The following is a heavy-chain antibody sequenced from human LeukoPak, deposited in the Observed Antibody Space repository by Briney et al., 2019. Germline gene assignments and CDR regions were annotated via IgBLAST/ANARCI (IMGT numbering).Heavy chain of an antibody. V-gene: IGHV3-53*01. CDR3: ARVDSSGFQFVH. CDR1: GFIVNNNY. J-gene: IGHJ4*02. D-gene: IGHD3-22*01. Sequence: GGSLRLSCAASGFIVNNNYMSWVRQAPGKGLEWVSMIYSGGSTFSADSVKGRFTISRDNSKNTLYPQMNTLRAEDTAVYYCARVDSSGFQFVHWGQGSLVTVSS. CDR2: IYSGGST.